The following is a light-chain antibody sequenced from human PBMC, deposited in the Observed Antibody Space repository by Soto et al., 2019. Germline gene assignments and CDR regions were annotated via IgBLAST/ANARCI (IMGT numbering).Light chain of an antibody. CDR2: GAS. CDR3: HQYGSSSGS. V-gene: IGKV3-20*01. CDR1: QSVTNNY. Sequence: EIVLTQSPGTLSSSPGWRSTLSCRASQSVTNNYLAWYQQKRGQAPRLLIWGASVRAADLPDRFSGGGSGTDFTLTISRLEAEDFAIYYCHQYGSSSGSFGQGTKVDIK. J-gene: IGKJ1*01.